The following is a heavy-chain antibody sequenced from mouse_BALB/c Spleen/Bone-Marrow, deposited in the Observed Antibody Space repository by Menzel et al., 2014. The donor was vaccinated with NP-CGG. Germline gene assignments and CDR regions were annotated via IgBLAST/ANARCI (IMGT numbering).Heavy chain of an antibody. CDR1: GYAFTDYL. Sequence: VQGVESGAELVRPGTSVKVSCKASGYAFTDYLMEWLKQRPGQGLEWIGVINPGSGSTNYNEKFKDKATLTADKSSSTAYMQLSSLTSDDSAVYFCARYDGYFDYWGQGTILTASS. J-gene: IGHJ2*01. CDR2: INPGSGST. V-gene: IGHV1-54*01. CDR3: ARYDGYFDY. D-gene: IGHD2-3*01.